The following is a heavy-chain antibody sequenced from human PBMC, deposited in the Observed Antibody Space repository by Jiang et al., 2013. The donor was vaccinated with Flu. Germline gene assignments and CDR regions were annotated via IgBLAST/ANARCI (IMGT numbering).Heavy chain of an antibody. D-gene: IGHD3-3*01. V-gene: IGHV3-30-3*01. Sequence: RLSCAASGFTFSSYAMHWVRQAPGKGLEWVAVISYDGSNKYYADSVKGRFTISRDNSKNTLYLQMNSLRAEDTAVYYCARDRYDFWSGYYTGSGAFDIWGQGTMVTVSS. CDR2: ISYDGSNK. J-gene: IGHJ3*02. CDR1: GFTFSSYA. CDR3: ARDRYDFWSGYYTGSGAFDI.